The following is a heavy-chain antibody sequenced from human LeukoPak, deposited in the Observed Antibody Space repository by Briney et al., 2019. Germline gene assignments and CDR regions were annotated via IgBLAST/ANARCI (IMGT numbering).Heavy chain of an antibody. CDR1: GGSISSSSYY. V-gene: IGHV4-39*07. Sequence: SETLSLTCTVSGGSISSSSYYWGWIRQPPGKGLEWIGSIYYSGSTYYNPSLKSRVTISVDTSKNQFSLKLSSVTAADTAVYYCARGYCSSTSCYYARKSHFDYWGQGTLVTVSS. CDR3: ARGYCSSTSCYYARKSHFDY. J-gene: IGHJ4*02. D-gene: IGHD2-2*01. CDR2: IYYSGST.